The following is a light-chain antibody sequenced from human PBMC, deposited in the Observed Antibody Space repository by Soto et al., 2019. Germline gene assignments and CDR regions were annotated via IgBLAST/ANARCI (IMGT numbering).Light chain of an antibody. CDR2: DAS. J-gene: IGKJ5*01. CDR1: QSVSSY. CDR3: QQRSNWPPIT. V-gene: IGKV3-11*01. Sequence: LTQSPATLSLPPGERATLSCRASQSVSSYLAWYQQKPGQAPRLLIYDASNRATGIPARFSGSGSGTDFTLTISSLEPEDFAVYYCQQRSNWPPITFGQGTRLEIK.